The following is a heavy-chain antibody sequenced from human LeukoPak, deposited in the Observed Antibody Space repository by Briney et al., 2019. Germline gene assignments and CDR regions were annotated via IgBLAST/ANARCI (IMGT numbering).Heavy chain of an antibody. CDR1: GFTFPTYW. V-gene: IGHV3-7*01. Sequence: GGSLRLSCAASGFTFPTYWMSWVRQAPGKGLEWVANIKQDGSEKYYVDSVKGRFTISRDNAKNSLYLQMNSLRVEDTADYYCVTYSGGIKSPGYYWGQGTLVTVSS. J-gene: IGHJ4*02. D-gene: IGHD1-14*01. CDR2: IKQDGSEK. CDR3: VTYSGGIKSPGYY.